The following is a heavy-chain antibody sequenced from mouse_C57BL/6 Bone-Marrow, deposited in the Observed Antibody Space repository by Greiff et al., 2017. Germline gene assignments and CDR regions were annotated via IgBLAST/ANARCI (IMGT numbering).Heavy chain of an antibody. Sequence: DVQLQQSGAELVRPGASVKLSCTASGFNITDDYMHWVKQRPEQGLEWIGRIDPENGDTEYASKFQGKATITADTSSNTAYLQLSSLTSEDTAVYYCTTEYVDVWGTGTRVTVSS. V-gene: IGHV14-4*01. CDR1: GFNITDDY. CDR3: TTEYVDV. J-gene: IGHJ1*03. CDR2: IDPENGDT.